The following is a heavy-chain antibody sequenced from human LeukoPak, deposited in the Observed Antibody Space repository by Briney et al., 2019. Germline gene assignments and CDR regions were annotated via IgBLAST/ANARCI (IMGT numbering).Heavy chain of an antibody. Sequence: RSLRLSCTASGFTFGDYAMSWFRQAPGQGLEWVGFIRSKAYGGTTEYAASVKGRFTISRDDSKSIAYLQMNSLKTEDTAVYYCTRLVVGASAFDIWGQGTMVTVSS. CDR1: GFTFGDYA. D-gene: IGHD1-26*01. V-gene: IGHV3-49*03. CDR3: TRLVVGASAFDI. CDR2: IRSKAYGGTT. J-gene: IGHJ3*02.